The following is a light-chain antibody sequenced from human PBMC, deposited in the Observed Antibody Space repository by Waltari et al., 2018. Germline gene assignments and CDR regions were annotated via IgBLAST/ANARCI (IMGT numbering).Light chain of an antibody. CDR3: QKYYSAPYT. CDR1: QGIRNY. Sequence: DIQMTQSPSSLSASVGDRVTITCRASQGIRNYLAWYQQKPGKVPKLLIYAASTLQSGVPSRFSGSGSGTDFTLTISSLQPEDVATYYCQKYYSAPYTFGQGTNLEIK. V-gene: IGKV1-27*01. J-gene: IGKJ2*01. CDR2: AAS.